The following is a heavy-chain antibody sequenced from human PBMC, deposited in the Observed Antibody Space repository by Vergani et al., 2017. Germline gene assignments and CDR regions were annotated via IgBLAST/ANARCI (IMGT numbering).Heavy chain of an antibody. Sequence: QLQLQESGPGLVKPSETLSLTCTVSGGSISSSSYYWGWIRQPPGKGLEWIGSIYYSGSTYYNPSLKSRVTISADTSKNQFSLKLSSVTAADTAVYYCARLMVRGPEAYYYYGMDVWGQGTTVTVSS. J-gene: IGHJ6*02. CDR2: IYYSGST. D-gene: IGHD3-10*01. V-gene: IGHV4-39*01. CDR3: ARLMVRGPEAYYYYGMDV. CDR1: GGSISSSSYY.